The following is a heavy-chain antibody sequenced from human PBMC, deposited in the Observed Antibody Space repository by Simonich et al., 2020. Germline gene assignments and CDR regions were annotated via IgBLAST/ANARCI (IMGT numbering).Heavy chain of an antibody. J-gene: IGHJ1*01. CDR2: INHSGST. V-gene: IGHV4-34*01. D-gene: IGHD6-13*01. CDR3: ARGLRVAAAGTAFQH. Sequence: QVQLQQWGAGLLKPSETLSLTCAVYGGSFSGYYWSWIGQPPGKGLELIGEINHSGSTNYNPSLKRRVTISVDTSKNQFSLQLSSVTAAATAVYYCARGLRVAAAGTAFQHWGQGTLVTVSS. CDR1: GGSFSGYY.